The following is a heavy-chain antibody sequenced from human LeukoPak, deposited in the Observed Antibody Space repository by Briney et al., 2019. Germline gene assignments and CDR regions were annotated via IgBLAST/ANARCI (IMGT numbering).Heavy chain of an antibody. V-gene: IGHV5-10-1*01. CDR3: ARLSPAPDY. CDR1: GYGFTSYW. D-gene: IGHD2/OR15-2a*01. Sequence: GESLKISCKASGYGFTSYWIYWVRQVPGKGLEDMGRIDPSDSYTYYSPSFEGHVTISVEKSISTAYLQWSSLKASDTAIYYCARLSPAPDYWGQGTLVTVSS. J-gene: IGHJ4*02. CDR2: IDPSDSYT.